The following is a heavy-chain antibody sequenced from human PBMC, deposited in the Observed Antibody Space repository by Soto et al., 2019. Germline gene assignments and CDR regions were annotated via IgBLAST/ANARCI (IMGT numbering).Heavy chain of an antibody. CDR3: AREGLKRNYRKYSHH. CDR1: GYTFNTYG. Sequence: ASVKVSCKTSGYTFNTYGITWVRQAPGQGLEWMGWISGYSGHTKYAEKVQGRVTMTTDPFTSTGYMELSRLTYEDTAVYYCAREGLKRNYRKYSHHWGQGTLVPVSS. D-gene: IGHD1-7*01. J-gene: IGHJ1*01. CDR2: ISGYSGHT. V-gene: IGHV1-18*01.